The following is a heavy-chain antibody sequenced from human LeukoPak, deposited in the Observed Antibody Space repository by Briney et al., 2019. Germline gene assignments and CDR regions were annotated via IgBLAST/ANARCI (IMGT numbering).Heavy chain of an antibody. Sequence: SVKVSCKASGGTFSSYAISWVRQAPGQGLEWMGGIIPIFGTANYAQKFQGRVTITADESTSTAYMELSSLRSEDTAVYYCAITLGYCSSTSYPPTYNWFDPWGQGTLVTVSS. CDR1: GGTFSSYA. J-gene: IGHJ5*02. D-gene: IGHD2-2*01. V-gene: IGHV1-69*13. CDR2: IIPIFGTA. CDR3: AITLGYCSSTSYPPTYNWFDP.